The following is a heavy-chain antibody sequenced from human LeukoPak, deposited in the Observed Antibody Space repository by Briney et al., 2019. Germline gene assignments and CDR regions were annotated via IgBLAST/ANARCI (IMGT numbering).Heavy chain of an antibody. D-gene: IGHD5-12*01. V-gene: IGHV5-51*01. CDR3: ARSDRGYSGYGIDY. Sequence: GESLKISCQTSGYNFPKFWIGWVRQMPGKGLEWMGIIYPDDSDTKYNHSFQGHVTLSADKTLSTASLHWTSLKASDTAMYYCARSDRGYSGYGIDYWGQGTLVTVSS. J-gene: IGHJ4*02. CDR1: GYNFPKFW. CDR2: IYPDDSDT.